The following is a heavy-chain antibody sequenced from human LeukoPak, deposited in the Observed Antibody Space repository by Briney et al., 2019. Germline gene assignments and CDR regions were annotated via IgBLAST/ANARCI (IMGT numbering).Heavy chain of an antibody. CDR2: IYYSGST. D-gene: IGHD2-21*02. CDR3: ARVSDTQGAGY. V-gene: IGHV4-39*07. CDR1: GGSISSSSYY. Sequence: PSETLSLTCTVSGGSISSSSYYWGWIRQPPGKGLEWIGSIYYSGSTYYNPSLKSRVTISVDTSKNQFSLKLSSVTAADTAVYYCARVSDTQGAGYWGQGTLVTVSS. J-gene: IGHJ4*02.